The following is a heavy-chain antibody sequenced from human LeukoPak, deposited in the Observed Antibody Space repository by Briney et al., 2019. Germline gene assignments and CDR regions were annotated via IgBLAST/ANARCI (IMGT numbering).Heavy chain of an antibody. J-gene: IGHJ4*02. D-gene: IGHD4-23*01. CDR1: GFTVSSNY. CDR2: ISGSGGST. Sequence: GGSLRLSCAASGFTVSSNYMSWVRQAPGKGLEWVSAISGSGGSTYYADSVKGRFTISRDNSKNTLYLQMNSLRAEDTAVYYCAKGLILHLTPFDYWGQGTLVTVSS. CDR3: AKGLILHLTPFDY. V-gene: IGHV3-23*01.